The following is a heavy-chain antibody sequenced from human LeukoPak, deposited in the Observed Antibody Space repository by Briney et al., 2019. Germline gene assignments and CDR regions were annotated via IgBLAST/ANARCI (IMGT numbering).Heavy chain of an antibody. J-gene: IGHJ6*02. CDR1: GGSISSGDYY. V-gene: IGHV4-61*08. CDR3: ARYGGLRGMDV. Sequence: PSQTLSLTCTVSGGSISSGDYYWSWIRQPPGKGLEWIGYMYYSGSTNYNPSLKSRVTISVDTSKNQFSLNLSSVTAADTAVYYCARYGGLRGMDVWGQGTTVTVSS. CDR2: MYYSGST. D-gene: IGHD4-23*01.